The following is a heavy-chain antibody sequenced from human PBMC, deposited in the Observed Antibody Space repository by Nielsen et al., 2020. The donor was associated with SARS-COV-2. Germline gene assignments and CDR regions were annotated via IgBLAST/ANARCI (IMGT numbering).Heavy chain of an antibody. J-gene: IGHJ4*02. CDR3: ARGAFDCSGGSCYRSHDY. Sequence: SETLSLTCSVSGASISSGDYYWTLIRQPAGKGLEWIGRIFTSGHTNYNPSLKGRVTISLDTSKNHFSLNLSSVTAADTAVYYCARGAFDCSGGSCYRSHDYWGQGTLVTASS. CDR2: IFTSGHT. D-gene: IGHD2-15*01. V-gene: IGHV4-61*02. CDR1: GASISSGDYY.